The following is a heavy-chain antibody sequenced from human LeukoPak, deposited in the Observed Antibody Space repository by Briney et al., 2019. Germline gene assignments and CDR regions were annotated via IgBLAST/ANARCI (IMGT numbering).Heavy chain of an antibody. J-gene: IGHJ6*02. D-gene: IGHD4-11*01. CDR3: ARVYSNYDPAAMDV. CDR2: ISSGGTTM. Sequence: AGGSLRLSCAASGFTFSSFEMNWVRQAPGKGLEWVSYISSGGTTMYYADSVKGRFTISRDNAKNSLYLQMSSLRAEDTAMYYCARVYSNYDPAAMDVWGQGTTVTVSS. V-gene: IGHV3-48*03. CDR1: GFTFSSFE.